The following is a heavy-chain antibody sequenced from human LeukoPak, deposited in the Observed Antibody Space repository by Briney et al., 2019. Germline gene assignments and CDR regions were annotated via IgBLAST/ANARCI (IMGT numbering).Heavy chain of an antibody. CDR1: GFTFSSYA. J-gene: IGHJ6*03. CDR2: ISYDGSYK. D-gene: IGHD4-17*01. Sequence: GGSLRLSCAASGFTFSSYAMHWVRQAPGKGLEWVAVISYDGSYKDYADSVKGRFTISRDNAKNSLYLQMNSLRAEDTAVYFCARDQPLTVSTWGYFYYYMDVWGRGTTVTVSS. CDR3: ARDQPLTVSTWGYFYYYMDV. V-gene: IGHV3-30*04.